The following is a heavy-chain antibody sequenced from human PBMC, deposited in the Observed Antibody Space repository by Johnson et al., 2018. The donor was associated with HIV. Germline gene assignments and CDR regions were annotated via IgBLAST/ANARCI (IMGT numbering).Heavy chain of an antibody. J-gene: IGHJ3*02. D-gene: IGHD3-22*01. CDR3: AREGTEDMIVVVTSSDDAFDI. V-gene: IGHV3-30-3*01. CDR1: GFTFSSYA. CDR2: ISYDGSNK. Sequence: QMQLVESGGGVVQPGRSLRLSCAASGFTFSSYAMHWVRQAPGKGLEWVAVISYDGSNKYYADSVKGRFTISRDNSKNTLYLQMNSLRAEATALYYCAREGTEDMIVVVTSSDDAFDIWGQGTMVTVSS.